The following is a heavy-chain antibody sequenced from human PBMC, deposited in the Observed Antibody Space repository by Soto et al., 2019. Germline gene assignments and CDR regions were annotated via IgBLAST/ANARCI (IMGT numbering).Heavy chain of an antibody. D-gene: IGHD6-19*01. CDR1: GFTFTTYA. J-gene: IGHJ4*02. CDR2: LSPSGGST. Sequence: EVQLLESGGGLVQPGGSLTLSCAASGFTFTTYAMTWVRQAPGKGLVWVSALSPSGGSTSYADSVKGRVTISRDNSKNTLYLQMNTLRPEDTAVYYCARGWYYFDYWGQGTLVTVSS. CDR3: ARGWYYFDY. V-gene: IGHV3-23*01.